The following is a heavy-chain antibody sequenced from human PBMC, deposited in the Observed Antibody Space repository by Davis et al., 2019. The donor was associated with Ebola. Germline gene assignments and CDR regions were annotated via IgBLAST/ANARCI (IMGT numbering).Heavy chain of an antibody. CDR2: IYHSGHT. CDR1: GASISTSNWWTRNDW. V-gene: IGHV4-4*02. J-gene: IGHJ4*02. CDR3: ARALCSGGSCYPYLDY. D-gene: IGHD2-15*01. Sequence: SETLSLTCAVSGASISTSNWWTRNDWWSWVRQSPGKGLEWIGEIYHSGHTNYNPSLKSRVTISVDKSKNELSLRLTSVTAADTAVYYCARALCSGGSCYPYLDYWGQGTLVTVSS.